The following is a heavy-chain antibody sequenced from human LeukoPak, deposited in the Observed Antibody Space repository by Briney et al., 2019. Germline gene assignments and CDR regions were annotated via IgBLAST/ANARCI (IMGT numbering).Heavy chain of an antibody. J-gene: IGHJ3*02. CDR3: AKDYYDSSGRFAVAFDI. CDR2: ISGSGGST. Sequence: GGSLRLSCAASGFTVSSNYMSWVRQAPGKGLEWVSAISGSGGSTYYADSVKGRFTISRDNSKNTLYLQMNSLRAEDTAVYYCAKDYYDSSGRFAVAFDIWGQGTMVTVSS. CDR1: GFTVSSNY. V-gene: IGHV3-23*01. D-gene: IGHD3-22*01.